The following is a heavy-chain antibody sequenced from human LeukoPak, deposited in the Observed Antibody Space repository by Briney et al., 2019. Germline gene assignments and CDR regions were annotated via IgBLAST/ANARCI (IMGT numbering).Heavy chain of an antibody. V-gene: IGHV4-39*01. CDR1: GGSISSSSYY. D-gene: IGHD4-17*01. CDR2: IYYSGST. CDR3: ARGRAETTVTTWDYYYYMDV. J-gene: IGHJ6*03. Sequence: PSETLSLTCTVSGGSISSSSYYWGWIRQPPGKGLEWIGSIYYSGSTYYNPSLKSRVTISVDTSKNQFSLKLSSETAADTAVYYCARGRAETTVTTWDYYYYMDVWGKGTTVTVSS.